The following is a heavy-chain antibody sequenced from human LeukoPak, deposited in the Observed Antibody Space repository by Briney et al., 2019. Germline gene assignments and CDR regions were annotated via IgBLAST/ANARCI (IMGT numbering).Heavy chain of an antibody. D-gene: IGHD4-23*01. V-gene: IGHV3-7*01. CDR2: INPDGSEK. J-gene: IGHJ4*02. CDR3: AREVDYGGNLDY. CDR1: GFSFSSNW. Sequence: GGSLRLSCAASGFSFSSNWMTWVRQAPGRGLEWVGNINPDGSEKFYVDSVRGRFTISRDNAKNSLYLQMNSLRAEDTAVYYCAREVDYGGNLDYWGQGTLVTVSS.